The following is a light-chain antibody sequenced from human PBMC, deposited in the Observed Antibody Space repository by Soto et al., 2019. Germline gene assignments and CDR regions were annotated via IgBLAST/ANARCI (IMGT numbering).Light chain of an antibody. CDR1: SGHSSFA. Sequence: QSVLTQSPSASASLGPSVRLTCTLSSGHSSFAIAWHQQRPEKGPRFLMKLNSDGTHKRGDGAPDRFSASTSGTERYLTISSLQSDDEADYYCQTWDTAPQFGGGTKLTVL. CDR3: QTWDTAPQ. J-gene: IGLJ2*01. V-gene: IGLV4-69*01. CDR2: LNSDGTH.